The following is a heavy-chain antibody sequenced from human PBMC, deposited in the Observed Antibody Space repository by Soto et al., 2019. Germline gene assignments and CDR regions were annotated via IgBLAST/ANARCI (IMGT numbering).Heavy chain of an antibody. J-gene: IGHJ6*02. Sequence: QVQLVQSGAEVKKPGSSVKVSCKASGGTFSSYAISWVRQAPGQGLEWMGGIIPLFGTANYAQKFQGRVTITADESTSTAYMELSSLRSEDTAVYYCASYGSGSYEGDYYYGMDVWGQGTTVTVSS. CDR1: GGTFSSYA. CDR2: IIPLFGTA. D-gene: IGHD3-10*01. CDR3: ASYGSGSYEGDYYYGMDV. V-gene: IGHV1-69*12.